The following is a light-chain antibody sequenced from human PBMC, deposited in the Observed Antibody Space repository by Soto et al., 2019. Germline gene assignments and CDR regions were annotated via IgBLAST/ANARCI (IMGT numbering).Light chain of an antibody. CDR2: DAS. Sequence: DIQMTQSPSSLSASLFDGVSVTCGASQTIGANLNWYRQKLGKAPTLLIYDASTLQSGVPSRFSGLGSGTDFALTITSLQPDDSATYYCQQSYTTVYTFGQGTKVDIK. CDR1: QTIGAN. CDR3: QQSYTTVYT. J-gene: IGKJ2*01. V-gene: IGKV1-39*01.